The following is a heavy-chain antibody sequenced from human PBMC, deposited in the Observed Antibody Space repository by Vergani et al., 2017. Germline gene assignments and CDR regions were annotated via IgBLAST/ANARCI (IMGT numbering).Heavy chain of an antibody. Sequence: EVQLVESGGGLVQPGGSLRLSCAASGFTFSSYWMSWVRQAPGKGLEWVANIKQDGSEKYYVDSVKGRFTISRDNAKNSLYLQMNSLRAEDTAVYYCARGIYGDYRTGTDYWGQGTLVTVSS. V-gene: IGHV3-7*01. J-gene: IGHJ4*02. CDR2: IKQDGSEK. CDR1: GFTFSSYW. CDR3: ARGIYGDYRTGTDY. D-gene: IGHD4-17*01.